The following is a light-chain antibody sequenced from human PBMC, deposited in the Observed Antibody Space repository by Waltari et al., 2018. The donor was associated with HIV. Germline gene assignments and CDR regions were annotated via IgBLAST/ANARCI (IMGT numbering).Light chain of an antibody. CDR1: SSNIGHNH. CDR2: DND. J-gene: IGLJ2*01. Sequence: QSMLTQPPSVSATSGQRVTISCSGSSSNIGHNHLSWYQHIPGTGPRLLIYDNDKRPSGTPDRFSASKSGTSGTLVISDLQTGDEADYFCATWDSVLSGVLFGGGTSVTVL. CDR3: ATWDSVLSGVL. V-gene: IGLV1-51*01.